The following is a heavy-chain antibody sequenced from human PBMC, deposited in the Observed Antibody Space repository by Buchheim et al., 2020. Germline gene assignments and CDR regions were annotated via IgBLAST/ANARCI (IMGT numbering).Heavy chain of an antibody. Sequence: EMQLLESGGGLVQPGGSLRLSCVASGFKFRNYAMSWVRQAPGKGLEWVSGISASGATTYYPDSVKGRFTISGRFTISRDNSKNTLYLQMNSLRVEDTAVYFCAQEEGMATMLYWGLGT. CDR2: ISASGATT. V-gene: IGHV3-23*01. J-gene: IGHJ4*02. CDR1: GFKFRNYA. CDR3: AQEEGMATMLY. D-gene: IGHD5-24*01.